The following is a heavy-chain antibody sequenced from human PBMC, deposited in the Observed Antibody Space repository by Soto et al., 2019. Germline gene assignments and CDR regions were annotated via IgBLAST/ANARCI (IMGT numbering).Heavy chain of an antibody. CDR1: GGSISFFY. D-gene: IGHD5-18*01. J-gene: IGHJ3*02. Sequence: SETLSLTCTVTGGSISFFYWSWIRQTPGKGLEWMGYISYTGISNYNPSLKSRITISVDTSKNQFSLQLRSVTAADAAVYYCARDLRGYSYGYDAFDKGGPGTMVTVS. CDR3: ARDLRGYSYGYDAFDK. CDR2: ISYTGIS. V-gene: IGHV4-59*01.